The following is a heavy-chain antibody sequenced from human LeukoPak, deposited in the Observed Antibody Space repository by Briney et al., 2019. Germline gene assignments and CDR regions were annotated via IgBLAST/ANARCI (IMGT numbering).Heavy chain of an antibody. CDR3: ARDSPARLRRCYLVY. J-gene: IGHJ1*01. Sequence: PAETLSLTCTVSGYSISSDYYWGWIRQPPGKGLGWIGIFYHSKNTYYNPSLKSRVTISVDTSKNQFSLKLSSVTAADTAVYYCARDSPARLRRCYLVYWGQGTLVTVSS. CDR2: FYHSKNT. CDR1: GYSISSDYY. D-gene: IGHD4/OR15-4a*01. V-gene: IGHV4-38-2*02.